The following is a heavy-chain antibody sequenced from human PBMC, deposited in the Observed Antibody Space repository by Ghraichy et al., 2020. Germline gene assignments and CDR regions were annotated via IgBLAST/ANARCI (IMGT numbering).Heavy chain of an antibody. CDR2: INHRGST. CDR1: GGSFSGYY. CDR3: TRGPRVIECIYYYGSGSGATCYFDY. D-gene: IGHD3-10*01. J-gene: IGHJ4*02. Sequence: SATLSLTCAVYGGSFSGYYWSWIRQPPGKVLECIEEINHRGSTNYNPSLKSRVTISVDTSKNQFSLTLSSVTAADTAMYYCTRGPRVIECIYYYGSGSGATCYFDYWDQGTLVTVSS. V-gene: IGHV4-34*01.